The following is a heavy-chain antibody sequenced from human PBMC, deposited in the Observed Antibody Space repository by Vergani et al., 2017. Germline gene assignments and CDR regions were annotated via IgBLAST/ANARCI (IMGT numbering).Heavy chain of an antibody. CDR3: ARDTQQWLVRPYYYYYGMDV. J-gene: IGHJ6*02. CDR2: ISAYNGNT. CDR1: GYTFTSYG. D-gene: IGHD6-19*01. Sequence: QVQLVQSGAEVKKPGASVKVSCKASGYTFTSYGISWVRQAPGPGLEWMGWISAYNGNTNYAQKRQGRVTMTTDTSTSTAYMELSSLRSDDTAVYYCARDTQQWLVRPYYYYYGMDVWGQGTTVTVSS. V-gene: IGHV1-18*01.